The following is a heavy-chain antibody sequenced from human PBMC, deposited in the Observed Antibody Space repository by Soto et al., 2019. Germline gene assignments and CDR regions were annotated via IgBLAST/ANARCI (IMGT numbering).Heavy chain of an antibody. CDR2: ISSSSSYI. V-gene: IGHV3-21*01. CDR1: GFTFSSYS. D-gene: IGHD5-18*01. Sequence: GGSLRLSCAASGFTFSSYSMNWVRQAPGKGLEWVSSISSSSSYIYYADSVKGRFTITRDNAKNSLYLQMNSLRAEDTAVYYCAGDYGYEVGYYGMDVWGQGTTVTVSS. J-gene: IGHJ6*02. CDR3: AGDYGYEVGYYGMDV.